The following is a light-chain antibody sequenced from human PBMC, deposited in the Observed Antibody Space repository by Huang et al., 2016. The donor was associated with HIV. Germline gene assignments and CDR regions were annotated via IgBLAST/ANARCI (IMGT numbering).Light chain of an antibody. CDR2: NVY. Sequence: DVVMTQSPLSLPVTLGQPASISCRSSQSLVHSDGNIYLNCVQQRPGQSPQRLIYNVYNRDSGVPDRLSGRGSGTDFTLKISRVEAEDVGVYYCMQGTHWPPITFGQGTRLEMK. V-gene: IGKV2-30*02. CDR3: MQGTHWPPIT. CDR1: QSLVHSDGNIY. J-gene: IGKJ5*01.